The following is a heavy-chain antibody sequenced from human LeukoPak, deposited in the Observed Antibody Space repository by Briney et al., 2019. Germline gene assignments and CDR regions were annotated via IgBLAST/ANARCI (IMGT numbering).Heavy chain of an antibody. CDR3: ARVGQWLVNY. V-gene: IGHV3-48*03. J-gene: IGHJ4*02. Sequence: PGGSLRLSCAASGFTFSSYEMNWVRQAPGKGLEWVSYTSSSGYTRYYADSVKGRFTISRDNAKNSLYLQMNSLRAEDTAVYYCARVGQWLVNYWGRGTVVTVSS. CDR2: TSSSGYTR. CDR1: GFTFSSYE. D-gene: IGHD6-19*01.